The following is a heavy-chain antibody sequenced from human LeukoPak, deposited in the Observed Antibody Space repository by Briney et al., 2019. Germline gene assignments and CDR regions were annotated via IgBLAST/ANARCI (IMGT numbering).Heavy chain of an antibody. CDR1: GYTFTSYG. D-gene: IGHD2-2*01. J-gene: IGHJ6*02. CDR3: ARDLGADIVVVPARYGMDV. V-gene: IGHV1-18*01. Sequence: GASVKVSCKASGYTFTSYGISWVRQAPGQGLEWMGWISAYNGNTNYAQKLQGRVTMTTDTSTSTAYMELRSLRSDDTAVYYCARDLGADIVVVPARYGMDVWGQGTTVTVSS. CDR2: ISAYNGNT.